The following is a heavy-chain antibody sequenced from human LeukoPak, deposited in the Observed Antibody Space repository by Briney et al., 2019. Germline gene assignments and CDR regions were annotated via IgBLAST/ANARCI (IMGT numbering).Heavy chain of an antibody. V-gene: IGHV4-59*01. CDR2: IYYSRST. Sequence: SETLSLTCTVSGGSISSYYWSWIRQPPGKGLEWIGYIYYSRSTNYNPSLKSRVTISVDTSKNQFSLKLSSVTAADTAVYYCARGVTYYDILTGYYGDEDWFDPWGQGTLVTVSS. CDR1: GGSISSYY. J-gene: IGHJ5*02. CDR3: ARGVTYYDILTGYYGDEDWFDP. D-gene: IGHD3-9*01.